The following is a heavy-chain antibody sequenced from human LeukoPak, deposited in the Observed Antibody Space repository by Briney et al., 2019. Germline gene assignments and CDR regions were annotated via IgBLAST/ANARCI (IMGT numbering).Heavy chain of an antibody. J-gene: IGHJ4*02. D-gene: IGHD3-22*01. CDR1: GGTFSSYA. CDR3: ASPTYYYDSSGSESWSFDY. V-gene: IGHV1-69*05. Sequence: ASVKVSCKASGGTFSSYAISWVRQAPGQGLQWMGRIIPIFGTANYAQRFQGRVTITTDESTSTAYMELSSLRSEDTAVYYCASPTYYYDSSGSESWSFDYWGQGTLVTVSS. CDR2: IIPIFGTA.